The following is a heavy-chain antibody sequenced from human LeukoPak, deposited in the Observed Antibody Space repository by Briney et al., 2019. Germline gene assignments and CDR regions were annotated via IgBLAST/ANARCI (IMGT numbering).Heavy chain of an antibody. CDR1: GYTFTSYY. CDR3: ARAHLYCTNGVCLEYFQH. CDR2: INPSGGST. J-gene: IGHJ1*01. Sequence: ASVKVSCKASGYTFTSYYMHWVRRAPGQGLEWMGIINPSGGSTSYAQKFQGRVTMTRDTSTSTVYMELSSLRSEDTAVYYCARAHLYCTNGVCLEYFQHWGQGTLVTVSS. V-gene: IGHV1-46*03. D-gene: IGHD2-8*01.